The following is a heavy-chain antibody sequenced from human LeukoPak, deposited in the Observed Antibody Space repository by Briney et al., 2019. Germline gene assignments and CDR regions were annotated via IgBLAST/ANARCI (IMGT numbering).Heavy chain of an antibody. CDR3: ARGLSRGAAVRPSSPPYYFDY. Sequence: SETLSLTCAVYGGSFSGYYWSWIRQPPGKGLEWIGEINHSGSTNYNPSLKSRVTISVDTSKNQFSLKLSSVTATDTAMYYCARGLSRGAAVRPSSPPYYFDYWGQGTLVTVSS. V-gene: IGHV4-34*01. CDR1: GGSFSGYY. CDR2: INHSGST. D-gene: IGHD6-13*01. J-gene: IGHJ4*02.